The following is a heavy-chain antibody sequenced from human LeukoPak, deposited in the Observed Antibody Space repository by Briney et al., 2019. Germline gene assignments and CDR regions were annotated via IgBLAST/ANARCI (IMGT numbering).Heavy chain of an antibody. D-gene: IGHD6-13*01. CDR2: ISGSGSST. J-gene: IGHJ4*02. V-gene: IGHV3-23*01. CDR1: GFTFSTYA. CDR3: ARHGIAAPYYFDY. Sequence: GGSLRLSCAASGFTFSTYAMSWVRQAPGKGLEWVSVISGSGSSTYYADSVKGRFTISRDNSKNSLYLQMNSLRAEDTAVYYCARHGIAAPYYFDYWGQGTLVTVSS.